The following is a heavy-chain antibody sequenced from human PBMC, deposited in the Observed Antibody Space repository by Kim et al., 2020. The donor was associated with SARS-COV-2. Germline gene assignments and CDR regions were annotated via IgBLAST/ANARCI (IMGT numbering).Heavy chain of an antibody. CDR2: INHSGST. CDR1: GGSFSGYY. Sequence: SETLSLTCAVYGGSFSGYYWSWIRQPPGKGLEWIGEINHSGSTNYNPSLKSRVTISVDTSKNQFSLKLSSVTAADTAVYYCARGQVVPAAARYFDLWGRGTLVTVSS. V-gene: IGHV4-34*01. J-gene: IGHJ2*01. CDR3: ARGQVVPAAARYFDL. D-gene: IGHD2-2*01.